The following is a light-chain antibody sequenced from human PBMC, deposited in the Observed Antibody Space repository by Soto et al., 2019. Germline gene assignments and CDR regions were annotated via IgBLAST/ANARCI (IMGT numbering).Light chain of an antibody. V-gene: IGLV1-44*01. Sequence: QSVLTQPPSASGTPGQRVTISCSGSSSNIGTNTANWYQQLPGTAPKLLIYRRPSGVPDRISGSRSGTSVSLAISGLQSEDEADYDCEFRDGSLKGYVFGIGTKLTVL. CDR3: EFRDGSLKGYV. J-gene: IGLJ1*01. CDR1: SSNIGTNT.